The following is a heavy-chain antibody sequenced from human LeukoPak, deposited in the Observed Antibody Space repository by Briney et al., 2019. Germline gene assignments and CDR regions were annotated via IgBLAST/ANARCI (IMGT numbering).Heavy chain of an antibody. J-gene: IGHJ3*02. CDR3: AKVTSSGWYGAFDI. V-gene: IGHV3-23*01. Sequence: GGFLRLSCAASGFTFSSYAMSWVRQAPGKGLEWVSAISGSGGSTYYADSVKGRFTISRDNSKNTLCLQMNSLRAEDTAVYYCAKVTSSGWYGAFDIWGQGTMVTVSS. D-gene: IGHD6-19*01. CDR2: ISGSGGST. CDR1: GFTFSSYA.